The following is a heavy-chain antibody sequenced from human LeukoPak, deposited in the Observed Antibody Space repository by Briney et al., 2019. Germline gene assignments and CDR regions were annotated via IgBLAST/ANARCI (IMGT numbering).Heavy chain of an antibody. V-gene: IGHV3-7*01. CDR1: GFSFSTYW. CDR3: ARDKRGNHY. CDR2: IKHDAGEK. D-gene: IGHD2/OR15-2a*01. J-gene: IGHJ4*02. Sequence: GGSLTLSCAASGFSFSTYWMTWVRQAPGKGLEWVATIKHDAGEKYYVDSVKGRFTISRDNAKNSVHLQMKSLRVEDTAVYYCARDKRGNHYWGQGTLVTVSS.